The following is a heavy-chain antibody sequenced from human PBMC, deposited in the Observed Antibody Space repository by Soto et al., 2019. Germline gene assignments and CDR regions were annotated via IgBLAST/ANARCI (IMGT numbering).Heavy chain of an antibody. CDR2: IYYSGST. Sequence: PSETLSLTCTVSGGSVSSGSYYWSWIRQPPGKGLEWIGYIYYSGSTNYNPSLKSRVTISVDTSKNQFSLKLSSVTAADTAVYYCARSKYYYDSSGYRVPEYFQHWGQGTVVTVSS. CDR1: GGSVSSGSYY. D-gene: IGHD3-22*01. J-gene: IGHJ1*01. V-gene: IGHV4-61*01. CDR3: ARSKYYYDSSGYRVPEYFQH.